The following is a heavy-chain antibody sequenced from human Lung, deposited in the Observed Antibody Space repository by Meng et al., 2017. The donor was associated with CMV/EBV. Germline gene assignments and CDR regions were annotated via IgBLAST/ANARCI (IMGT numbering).Heavy chain of an antibody. CDR3: ARFSATGAYYYGMDV. J-gene: IGHJ6*02. CDR1: GASISSYY. Sequence: SETLSLXXTVSGASISSYYWSWIRQPPGRGLEYIGFIYYSGSTNYNPSLRRPVIISIGTSKNQFSLKLSSVTTADTAVYYCARFSATGAYYYGMDVWGQGXTVTVSS. V-gene: IGHV4-59*01. CDR2: IYYSGST. D-gene: IGHD1-1*01.